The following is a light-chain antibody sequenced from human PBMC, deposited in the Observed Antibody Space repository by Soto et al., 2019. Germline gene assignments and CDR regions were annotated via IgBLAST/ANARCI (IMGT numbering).Light chain of an antibody. CDR2: AAS. J-gene: IGKJ4*01. CDR3: QKYNSAPLT. V-gene: IGKV1-27*01. CDR1: QGISNY. Sequence: DIQMTQSPSSLSASVGDRVTITCRSSQGISNYLAWYQQKPGKVPKLLIYAASTLQSGVPSRFSGSGSGTAVTITISSRQHEDVATYYCQKYNSAPLTFGGGTKVEIK.